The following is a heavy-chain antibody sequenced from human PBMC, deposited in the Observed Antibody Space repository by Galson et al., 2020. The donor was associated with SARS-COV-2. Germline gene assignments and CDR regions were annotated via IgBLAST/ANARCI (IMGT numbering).Heavy chain of an antibody. V-gene: IGHV1-24*01. CDR2: LDPEDGET. D-gene: IGHD6-13*01. Sequence: ASVKVSCKVSGYTLTELSMHWVRQAPGKGLEWMGGLDPEDGETIYAQRFQGRVTMTEDTSTDTAYMELSSLRSEDTAVYYCATVPSRGAAAGTPSYYNGMDVWGQGTTVTVSS. CDR3: ATVPSRGAAAGTPSYYNGMDV. CDR1: GYTLTELS. J-gene: IGHJ6*02.